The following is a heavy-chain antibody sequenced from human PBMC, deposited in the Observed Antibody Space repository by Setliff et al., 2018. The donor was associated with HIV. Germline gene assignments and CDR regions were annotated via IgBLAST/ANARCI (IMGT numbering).Heavy chain of an antibody. D-gene: IGHD1-1*01. CDR3: ARRYHDASGFYNS. V-gene: IGHV4-34*01. CDR1: GRSFSGYY. CDR2: INHSGGT. J-gene: IGHJ4*02. Sequence: PSETLSLTCAVYGRSFSGYYWNWIRQSPGKGLEWIGEINHSGGTNYNPSLKSRVTMSIDTSKNQFSLNVSSVTAADTAVYYCARRYHDASGFYNSWGQGVLVTVSS.